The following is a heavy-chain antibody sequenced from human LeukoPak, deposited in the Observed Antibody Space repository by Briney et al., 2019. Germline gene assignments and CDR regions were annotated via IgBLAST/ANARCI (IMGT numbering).Heavy chain of an antibody. J-gene: IGHJ5*02. Sequence: SETLSLTCAVYGGSLSGYYWSWIRQPPGKGLEWIGEINHSGSTNYNPSLKSRVTISVDTSKNQFSLKLSSVTAADTAVYYCARGLTPGMDWFDPWGQGTLVTVSS. V-gene: IGHV4-34*01. CDR2: INHSGST. D-gene: IGHD1-14*01. CDR1: GGSLSGYY. CDR3: ARGLTPGMDWFDP.